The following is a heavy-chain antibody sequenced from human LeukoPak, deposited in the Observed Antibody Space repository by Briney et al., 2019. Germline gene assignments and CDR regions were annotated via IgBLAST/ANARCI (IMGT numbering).Heavy chain of an antibody. CDR2: INTNTENP. D-gene: IGHD2-15*01. J-gene: IGHJ6*03. CDR3: ARSRRVVVPTALNSADGYYHYMDV. CDR1: GYTFTGYY. V-gene: IGHV7-4-1*02. Sequence: ASVKVSCKASGYTFTGYYMHWARQAPGQGLEWLGGINTNTENPTYAQGLTGQFVFSLDTSVSTAYLEISSLKAEDTAIYYCARSRRVVVPTALNSADGYYHYMDVWGKGTTVTVSS.